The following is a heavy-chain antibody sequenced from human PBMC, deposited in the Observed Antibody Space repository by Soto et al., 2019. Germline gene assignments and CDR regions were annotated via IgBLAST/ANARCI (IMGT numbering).Heavy chain of an antibody. V-gene: IGHV3-48*02. D-gene: IGHD4-17*01. CDR2: ISSSSSTI. CDR3: ARDPGDYGEYGMDV. CDR1: GFTFSSYS. J-gene: IGHJ6*02. Sequence: EVQLVESGGGLVQPGGSLRLSCAASGFTFSSYSMNWVRQAPGKGLEWVSYISSSSSTIYYADSVKGRFTISRDNAKNSLYLQRNSLRDEATAVYYCARDPGDYGEYGMDVWGQGTTVTVSS.